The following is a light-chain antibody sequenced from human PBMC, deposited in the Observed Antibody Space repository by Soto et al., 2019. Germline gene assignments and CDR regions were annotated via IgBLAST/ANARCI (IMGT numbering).Light chain of an antibody. CDR2: GAS. J-gene: IGKJ4*01. Sequence: ELLLTQSPGTLSLSPGDRATLSCRASQSLSNSFLAWYQQRPGQTPRLLISGASIRATDIPDRFSGSGSGTDFTLTISRLEPEDFAVYFCQQYGRLPLSFGGGTKVEI. CDR1: QSLSNSF. CDR3: QQYGRLPLS. V-gene: IGKV3-20*01.